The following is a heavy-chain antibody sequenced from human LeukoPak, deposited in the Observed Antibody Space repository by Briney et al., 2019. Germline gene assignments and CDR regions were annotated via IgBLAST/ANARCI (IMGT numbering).Heavy chain of an antibody. J-gene: IGHJ5*02. CDR3: ARVYYYDSSGYYWFDP. Sequence: PSETLSLTCTVSGASISNYYWSWIRQPAGRALEWIGRMSASGSTNYSPSLKSRVTMSVDTSRSQFSLRLNSVTAADTAVYYCARVYYYDSSGYYWFDPWGQGTLVTVSS. V-gene: IGHV4-4*07. CDR1: GASISNYY. D-gene: IGHD3-22*01. CDR2: MSASGST.